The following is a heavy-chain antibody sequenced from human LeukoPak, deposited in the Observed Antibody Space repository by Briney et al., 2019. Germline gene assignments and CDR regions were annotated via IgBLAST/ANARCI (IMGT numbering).Heavy chain of an antibody. Sequence: SVKVSCKASGYTFTSYAISWVRQAPGQGLEWMGRIIPILGIANYAQKFQGRVTMTEDTSTDTAYMELSSLRSEDTAVYYCATDNEVGANDYWGQGTLVTVSS. J-gene: IGHJ4*02. V-gene: IGHV1-69*04. CDR3: ATDNEVGANDY. CDR1: GYTFTSYA. CDR2: IIPILGIA. D-gene: IGHD1-26*01.